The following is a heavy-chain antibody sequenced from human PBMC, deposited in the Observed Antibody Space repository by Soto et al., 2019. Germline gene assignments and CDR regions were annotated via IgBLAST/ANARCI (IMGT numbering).Heavy chain of an antibody. D-gene: IGHD2-21*02. Sequence: QVQLQESGPGLVKPSQTLSLTCTVSGGSISIGDHYWIWIRHRPGKGLEWIGYIYYSGNTYYNPSLTSRIIMSVDTSKSQFSLRVSSVTDADTAISYCAGFSSGEYGGNSGFVYWGQGTLVTVSS. CDR3: AGFSSGEYGGNSGFVY. V-gene: IGHV4-31*03. CDR2: IYYSGNT. CDR1: GGSISIGDHY. J-gene: IGHJ4*02.